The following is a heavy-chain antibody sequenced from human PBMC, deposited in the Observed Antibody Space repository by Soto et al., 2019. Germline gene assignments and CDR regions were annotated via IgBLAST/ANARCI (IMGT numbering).Heavy chain of an antibody. CDR1: GGTFSSYT. Sequence: QVQLVQSGAEVKKPGSSVKVSCKASGGTFSSYTISWVRQAPGQGLEWMGRIIPILGIANYAQKFQGRVTITADKSTSTAYMELSSLRSEDTAVYYCARGDIAAAEVGWFDPWGQGTLVTVSS. V-gene: IGHV1-69*02. J-gene: IGHJ5*02. CDR2: IIPILGIA. D-gene: IGHD6-13*01. CDR3: ARGDIAAAEVGWFDP.